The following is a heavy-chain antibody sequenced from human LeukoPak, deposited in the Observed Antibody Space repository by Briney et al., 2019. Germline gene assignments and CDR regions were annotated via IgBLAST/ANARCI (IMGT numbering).Heavy chain of an antibody. V-gene: IGHV4-59*01. J-gene: IGHJ4*02. CDR3: ARTPNYYGSGSYLDY. Sequence: SETLSLTCTVSGGSISSYYWSWIRQPPGKGLEWIGYIYYSGSTNYNPSLKSRVTISVDTSKTQFSLKLTSVTAADTAVYYCARTPNYYGSGSYLDYWGQGTLVTVSS. D-gene: IGHD3-10*01. CDR1: GGSISSYY. CDR2: IYYSGST.